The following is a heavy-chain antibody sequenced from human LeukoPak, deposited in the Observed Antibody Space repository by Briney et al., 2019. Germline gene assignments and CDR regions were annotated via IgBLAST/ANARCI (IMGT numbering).Heavy chain of an antibody. V-gene: IGHV1-2*02. CDR3: LTGLTELLVAFDI. D-gene: IGHD1-26*01. CDR2: INPNRGGT. CDR1: VYTFTRHY. Sequence: AAVKVSCKASVYTFTRHYMHWVRQAPAQGLEWMGWINPNRGGTNYVQKFDGRVTMNRDKSLTKAYMEPGGLRCDGRAGDYFLTGLTELLVAFDIWGQGTMVTVSS. J-gene: IGHJ3*02.